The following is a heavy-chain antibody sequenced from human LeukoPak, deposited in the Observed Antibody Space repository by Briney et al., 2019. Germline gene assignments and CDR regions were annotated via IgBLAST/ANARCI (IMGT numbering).Heavy chain of an antibody. CDR3: VKEILVTTSPLDY. CDR2: INSNGYST. V-gene: IGHV3-64D*06. CDR1: GFAFSAYA. J-gene: IGHJ4*02. Sequence: PGGSLRLSCSASGFAFSAYAMHWVRQAPGKGLEYVAAINSNGYSTYYTDSVRGRFTLSRDNSKNTVYLQMSSLRAGDTAVYYCVKEILVTTSPLDYWGQGTLVTVSS. D-gene: IGHD4-17*01.